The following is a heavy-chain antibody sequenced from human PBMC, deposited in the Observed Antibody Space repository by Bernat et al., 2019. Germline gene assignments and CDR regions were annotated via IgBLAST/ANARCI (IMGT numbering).Heavy chain of an antibody. Sequence: EVQLVQSGAEVKKPGESLRISCQGSGYSFTSYWITWVRQMPGKGLEWMGRIDPGDSYTNYSPSFQGNVTISADKSISTAYLQWSSLKASDTAMYYCGRRCSGGSCYQAVDYWGQGTLVTVSS. D-gene: IGHD2-15*01. J-gene: IGHJ4*02. V-gene: IGHV5-10-1*03. CDR1: GYSFTSYW. CDR2: IDPGDSYT. CDR3: GRRCSGGSCYQAVDY.